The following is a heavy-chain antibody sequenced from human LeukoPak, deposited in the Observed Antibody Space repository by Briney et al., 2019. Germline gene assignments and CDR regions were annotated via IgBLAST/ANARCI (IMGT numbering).Heavy chain of an antibody. CDR3: ARYSGTQFGH. CDR1: GDSVSNNIAA. CDR2: TYYRSKWYN. J-gene: IGHJ5*02. D-gene: IGHD1-26*01. V-gene: IGHV6-1*01. Sequence: SQTLSLTCAISGDSVSNNIAAWNWIRQSPSRGLEWLGRTYYRSKWYNDYAASVKSRITINPDTSKNQFSLQVNSVTPEDTAVYYCARYSGTQFGHWGQGTLVTVSS.